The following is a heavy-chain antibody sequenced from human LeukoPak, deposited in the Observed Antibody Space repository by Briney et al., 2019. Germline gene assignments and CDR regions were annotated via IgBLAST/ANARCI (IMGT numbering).Heavy chain of an antibody. Sequence: SSVKVSCKASGCTFSSYTISWVRQAPGQGLEWMGRIIPSHGIANYSQKFQGRVTITADKSTSTAYMELSSLRSDDTAVYYCASREVVSPPEGYGMDVWGQGTTVTVSS. CDR3: ASREVVSPPEGYGMDV. J-gene: IGHJ6*02. D-gene: IGHD4-23*01. V-gene: IGHV1-69*02. CDR1: GCTFSSYT. CDR2: IIPSHGIA.